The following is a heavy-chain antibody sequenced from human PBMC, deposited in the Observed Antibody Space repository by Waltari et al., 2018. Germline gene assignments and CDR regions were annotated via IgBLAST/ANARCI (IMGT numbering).Heavy chain of an antibody. CDR2: IRYDGSNK. Sequence: QVQLVESGGGVVQPGGSLRLSCAASGFTFSSYGMHWVRQAPGKGLEWVAFIRYDGSNKYYADSVKGRFTISRDNSKNTLYLQMNSLRAEDTAVYYCAKDRGYYDSSGYYFDYWGQGTLVTVSS. V-gene: IGHV3-30*02. CDR3: AKDRGYYDSSGYYFDY. J-gene: IGHJ4*02. CDR1: GFTFSSYG. D-gene: IGHD3-22*01.